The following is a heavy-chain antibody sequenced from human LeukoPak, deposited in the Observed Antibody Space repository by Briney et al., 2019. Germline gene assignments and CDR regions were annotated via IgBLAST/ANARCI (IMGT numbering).Heavy chain of an antibody. CDR1: GGSISSYY. Sequence: WETLSLTCTVSGGSISSYYWSWIRQPTGKGLEWIGYIYYSGSTNYNPSLKSRVTISVDTSKNQFSLKLSSVTAADTAVYYCAREGRDGYNLRGFDYWGQGTLVTVSS. CDR2: IYYSGST. J-gene: IGHJ4*02. V-gene: IGHV4-59*01. D-gene: IGHD5-24*01. CDR3: AREGRDGYNLRGFDY.